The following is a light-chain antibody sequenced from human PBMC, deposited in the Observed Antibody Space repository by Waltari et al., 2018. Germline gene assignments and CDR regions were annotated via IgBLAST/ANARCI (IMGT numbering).Light chain of an antibody. CDR3: QQSYNDPLT. J-gene: IGKJ4*01. Sequence: DIQMTQSPSSLSASVGDRVTINCRASQSISDSLNWYQQKPGKAPKLLIYAASTLQSGVPSRVSGSGYGTDFTLTISRLQREDFATYCCQQSYNDPLTFGGGTKMEVK. V-gene: IGKV1-39*01. CDR1: QSISDS. CDR2: AAS.